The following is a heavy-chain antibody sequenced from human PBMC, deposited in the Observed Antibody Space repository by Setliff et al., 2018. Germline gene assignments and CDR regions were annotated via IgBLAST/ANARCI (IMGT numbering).Heavy chain of an antibody. V-gene: IGHV4-39*07. J-gene: IGHJ4*02. Sequence: SETLSLTCSLSGVTIGGNNYYYWAWIRQPPGKGLEWIGTISYSGGVFYNPSLQSRVTISIDTSKNQFSLKMTSVTAADTALYYCAGTPARGTTWLSPFDYWGQGTLVTVSS. CDR3: AGTPARGTTWLSPFDY. CDR2: ISYSGGV. CDR1: GVTIGGNNYYY. D-gene: IGHD5-12*01.